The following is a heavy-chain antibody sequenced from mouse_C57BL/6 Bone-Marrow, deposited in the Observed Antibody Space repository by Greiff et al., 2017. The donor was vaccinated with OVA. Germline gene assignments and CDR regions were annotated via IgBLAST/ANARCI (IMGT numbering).Heavy chain of an antibody. CDR3: ARPNWDLAWFAY. J-gene: IGHJ3*01. D-gene: IGHD4-1*02. Sequence: VQLQQPGAELVKPGASVKLSCKASGYTFTSYWMQWVKQRPGQGLEWIGEIDPSDSYTNYNHKFKGKATLTVDTSSSTAYMQLSSLTSEDSAVYYCARPNWDLAWFAYWGQGTLVTVSA. V-gene: IGHV1-50*01. CDR2: IDPSDSYT. CDR1: GYTFTSYW.